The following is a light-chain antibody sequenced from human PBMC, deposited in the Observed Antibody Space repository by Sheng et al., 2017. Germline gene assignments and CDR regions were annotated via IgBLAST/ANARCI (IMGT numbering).Light chain of an antibody. V-gene: IGKV3-20*01. Sequence: EIVLTQSPGTLSLSSGERATLSCRASQSVSSSFFDWYQQKPGQAPRLLIYSTSTRISGIPDRFSGSGSGTDFTLTISRLEPEDSAVYYCQQYSSSPYTFGQGTRLEI. CDR1: QSVSSSF. CDR3: QQYSSSPYT. CDR2: STS. J-gene: IGKJ2*01.